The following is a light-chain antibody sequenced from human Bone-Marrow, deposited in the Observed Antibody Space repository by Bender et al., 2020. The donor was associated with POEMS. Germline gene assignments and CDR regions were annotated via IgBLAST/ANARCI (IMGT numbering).Light chain of an antibody. J-gene: IGLJ1*01. CDR3: GSYTTTGSYV. Sequence: QSALTQPASVSGSPGQSITISCTATSSDIGDYNYISWYQQHPDRAPKLVISDVATRPSGVSNRFSGSKSANTASLTISGLQGDDEADYFCGSYTTTGSYVFGSGTRVTVL. CDR2: DVA. CDR1: SSDIGDYNY. V-gene: IGLV2-14*01.